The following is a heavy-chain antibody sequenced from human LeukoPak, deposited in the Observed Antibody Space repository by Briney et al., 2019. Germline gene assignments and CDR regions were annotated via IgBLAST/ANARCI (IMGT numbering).Heavy chain of an antibody. D-gene: IGHD3-10*02. CDR3: ARHDGESYYGRWFDP. CDR1: GGSISSSSHY. CDR2: IYYAGNT. V-gene: IGHV4-39*01. J-gene: IGHJ5*02. Sequence: TSETLSLTCTVSGGSISSSSHYWAWIRQSPGKGLAWIGSIYYAGNTYYNPSLQSRVTISVDTSKNQFSLKVHSVTAADTAIYYCARHDGESYYGRWFDPWGQGTLVTVSS.